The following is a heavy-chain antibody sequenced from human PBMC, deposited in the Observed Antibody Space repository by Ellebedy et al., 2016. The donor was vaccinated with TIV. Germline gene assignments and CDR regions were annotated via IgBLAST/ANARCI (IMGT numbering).Heavy chain of an antibody. CDR1: GFTFSSYS. D-gene: IGHD2-15*01. CDR2: ISSSSSTI. CDR3: ARVVVVATSDWFDP. V-gene: IGHV3-48*04. J-gene: IGHJ5*02. Sequence: PGGSLRLSCVASGFTFSSYSMNWVRQAPGKGLEWVSYISSSSSTIYYADSVKGRFTISRDNAKNSLYLQMNSLRAEDTALYYCARVVVVATSDWFDPWGQGTLVTVSS.